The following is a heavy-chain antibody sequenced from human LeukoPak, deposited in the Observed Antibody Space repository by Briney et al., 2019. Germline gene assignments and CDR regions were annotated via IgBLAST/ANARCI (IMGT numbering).Heavy chain of an antibody. CDR1: GFTFSSYS. CDR2: IRSSSSYI. V-gene: IGHV3-21*01. Sequence: GGSLRLSCAASGFTFSSYSMNWVRQAPGKGLEWVSSIRSSSSYIYYADSVKGRFTISRDNAKNSLYLQMNSLRAEDTAVYYCARGSIVGADYFDYWGQGTLVTVSS. D-gene: IGHD1-26*01. J-gene: IGHJ4*02. CDR3: ARGSIVGADYFDY.